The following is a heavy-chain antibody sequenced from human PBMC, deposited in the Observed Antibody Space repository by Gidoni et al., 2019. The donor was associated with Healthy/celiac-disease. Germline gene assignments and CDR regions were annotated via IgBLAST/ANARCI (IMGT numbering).Heavy chain of an antibody. CDR1: GFTFSSYA. D-gene: IGHD6-6*01. CDR3: ANPPVYSSSSPSGAFDI. V-gene: IGHV3-23*01. J-gene: IGHJ3*02. Sequence: EVQLLESGGGLVQPGGSLRLSCAASGFTFSSYAMRWVRQAPGKGLEWVSAISGSGGSTYYADSVKGRFTISRDNSKNTLYLQMNSLRAEDTAVYYCANPPVYSSSSPSGAFDIWGQGTMVTVSS. CDR2: ISGSGGST.